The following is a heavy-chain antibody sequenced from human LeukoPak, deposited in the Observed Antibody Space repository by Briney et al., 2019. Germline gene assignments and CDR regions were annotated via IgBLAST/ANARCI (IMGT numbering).Heavy chain of an antibody. CDR1: GASFSGYY. V-gene: IGHV4-34*01. J-gene: IGHJ5*02. CDR2: INDGGAT. Sequence: SETLSLTCAVYGASFSGYYWSWIRQPPGKGLECIGEINDGGATNYNPSLKSRVSISIDRSKNHFYLILTSVTAADTATYYCARSFYSNNDKWFDPWGQGTLVTVSS. CDR3: ARSFYSNNDKWFDP. D-gene: IGHD4-11*01.